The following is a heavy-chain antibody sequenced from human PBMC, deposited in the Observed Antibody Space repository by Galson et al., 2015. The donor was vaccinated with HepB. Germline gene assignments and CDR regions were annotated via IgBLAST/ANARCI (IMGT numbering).Heavy chain of an antibody. V-gene: IGHV1-18*01. CDR1: GYTFTSYG. CDR2: ISAYNGNT. J-gene: IGHJ4*02. D-gene: IGHD5-24*01. Sequence: SVKVSCKASGYTFTSYGISWVRQAPGQGLEWMGWISAYNGNTNCAQKLQGRATMTRNTSISTAYMELSSLRSEDTALYYCATTGGAGCNYPLDYWGQGTLVTVSS. CDR3: ATTGGAGCNYPLDY.